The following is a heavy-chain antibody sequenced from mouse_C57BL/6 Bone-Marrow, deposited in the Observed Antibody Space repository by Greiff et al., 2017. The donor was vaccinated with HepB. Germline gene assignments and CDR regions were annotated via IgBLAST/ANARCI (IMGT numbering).Heavy chain of an antibody. CDR3: ARRGYGRAFAY. V-gene: IGHV5-6*01. D-gene: IGHD1-1*01. Sequence: DVQLVESGGDLVKPGGSLKLSCAASGFTFSSYGMSWVRQTPDKRLEWVATISSGGSYTYDPDSVKGRFTISRDNAKNTLYLQMSSLKSEDTAMYYCARRGYGRAFAYWGQGTLVTVSA. CDR1: GFTFSSYG. J-gene: IGHJ3*01. CDR2: ISSGGSYT.